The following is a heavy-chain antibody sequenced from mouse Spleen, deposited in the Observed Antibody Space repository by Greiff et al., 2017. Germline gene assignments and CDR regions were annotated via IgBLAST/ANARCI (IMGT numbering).Heavy chain of an antibody. CDR2: ISYDGSN. D-gene: IGHD4-1*01. J-gene: IGHJ4*01. CDR3: AKLGQGDYYAMDY. Sequence: VQLKESGPGLVKPSQSLSLTCSVTGYSITSGYYWNWIRQFPGNKLEWMGYISYDGSNNYNPSLKNRISITRDTSKNQFFLKLNSVTTEDTATYYCAKLGQGDYYAMDYWGQGTSVTVSS. V-gene: IGHV3-6*01. CDR1: GYSITSGYY.